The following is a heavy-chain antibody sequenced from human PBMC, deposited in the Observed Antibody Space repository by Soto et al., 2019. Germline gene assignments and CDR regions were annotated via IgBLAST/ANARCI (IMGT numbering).Heavy chain of an antibody. CDR3: ARRSSGSIHFDY. Sequence: QLQLQESGPGLVKPSETLSLTCTVSGGSISSSSYYWGWIRQPPGKGLEWIGSIYYSGSTYYNPSLKSRFTIPADTAHNRFSLKLSSVTAADTAVYYCARRSSGSIHFDYWGQGTLVTVSS. J-gene: IGHJ4*02. CDR2: IYYSGST. CDR1: GGSISSSSYY. D-gene: IGHD6-19*01. V-gene: IGHV4-39*01.